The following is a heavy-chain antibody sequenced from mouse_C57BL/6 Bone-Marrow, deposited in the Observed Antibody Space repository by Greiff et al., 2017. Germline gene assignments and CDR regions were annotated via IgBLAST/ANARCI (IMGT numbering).Heavy chain of an antibody. D-gene: IGHD2-4*01. CDR2: IYPRSGNT. CDR3: ASYYDYDERDYFDY. V-gene: IGHV1-81*01. Sequence: QVQLQQSGAELARPGASVKLSCKASGYTFTSYGISWVKQRTGQGLEWIGEIYPRSGNTYYNEKFKGKATLTADKSSSTAYMELRSLTSEDSAVYFCASYYDYDERDYFDYWGQGTTLTVSS. CDR1: GYTFTSYG. J-gene: IGHJ2*01.